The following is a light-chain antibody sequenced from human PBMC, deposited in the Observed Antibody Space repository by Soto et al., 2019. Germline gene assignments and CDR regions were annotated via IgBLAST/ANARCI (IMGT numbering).Light chain of an antibody. V-gene: IGKV1-39*01. CDR3: QQIYSTGT. J-gene: IGKJ1*01. CDR2: AAS. Sequence: DIQMTQSPSSLSASVGDRVTITCRASQSISSYLNWYQQKPGKAPKLLIYAASSLQSGVASMFSGCASGTDFTLTISSLQPEDFATYYCQQIYSTGTFGQGTKVEIK. CDR1: QSISSY.